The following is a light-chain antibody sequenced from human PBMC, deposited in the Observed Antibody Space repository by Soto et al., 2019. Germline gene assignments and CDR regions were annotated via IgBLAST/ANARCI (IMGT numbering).Light chain of an antibody. CDR3: QQYGSSPLT. V-gene: IGKV3-20*01. Sequence: EIVLTQSPGTLSLPPGERATLSCRASQSVSSSYLAWYQQKPGQAPRLLIYGASSRATGIPDRFSGSGSGTHFTLTISRLEPEDFAVYYCQQYGSSPLTFGQGTKVEIK. CDR2: GAS. CDR1: QSVSSSY. J-gene: IGKJ1*01.